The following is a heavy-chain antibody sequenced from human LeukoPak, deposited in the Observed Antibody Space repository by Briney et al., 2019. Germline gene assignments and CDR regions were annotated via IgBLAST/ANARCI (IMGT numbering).Heavy chain of an antibody. J-gene: IGHJ6*02. D-gene: IGHD3-10*01. V-gene: IGHV1-69*01. CDR2: IIPIFGTA. CDR1: GGTFSSYA. CDR3: ATDRYYGSGEALDV. Sequence: SVTVSCTASGGTFSSYAISWVRQAPGQGLEWMGGIIPIFGTANYAQKFQGRVTITADESTSTAYMELSSLRSEDTAVYYCATDRYYGSGEALDVWGQGTTVTVSS.